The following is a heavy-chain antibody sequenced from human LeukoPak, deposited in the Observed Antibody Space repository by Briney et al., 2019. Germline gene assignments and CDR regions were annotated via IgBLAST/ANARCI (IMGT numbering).Heavy chain of an antibody. D-gene: IGHD2-15*01. Sequence: WASVKVSCKASGYTFTGYYMHWVRQAPGQGLEWMGWINPNSGGTNYGQKFQGRVTMTRDTSISTAYMELSRLRSDDTAVYYCARAPLGYCSGGSCARFDYWGQGTLVTVSS. J-gene: IGHJ4*02. V-gene: IGHV1-2*02. CDR1: GYTFTGYY. CDR2: INPNSGGT. CDR3: ARAPLGYCSGGSCARFDY.